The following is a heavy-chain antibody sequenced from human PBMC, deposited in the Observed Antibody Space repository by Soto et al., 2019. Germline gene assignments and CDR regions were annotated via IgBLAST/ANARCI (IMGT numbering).Heavy chain of an antibody. D-gene: IGHD5-18*01. CDR2: IYYRGST. J-gene: IGHJ4*02. CDR3: ARDFGGYSLGGRFGY. CDR1: GGSISSYY. Sequence: QVQLQESGPGLVKPSETLSLTCTVSGGSISSYYWSWIRQPPGKGLEWIGYIYYRGSTNYNPSLKSRVTISVDTSKNQFSLKLSSVTAADTAVYYCARDFGGYSLGGRFGYWGQGTLVTVSS. V-gene: IGHV4-59*01.